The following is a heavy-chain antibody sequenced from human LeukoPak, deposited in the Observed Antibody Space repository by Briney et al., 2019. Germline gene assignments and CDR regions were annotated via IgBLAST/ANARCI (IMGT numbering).Heavy chain of an antibody. D-gene: IGHD3-22*01. CDR2: IYYSGST. J-gene: IGHJ4*02. V-gene: IGHV4-61*08. Sequence: SETLSLTCTVSGGSISSGGYYWSWIRQHPGKGLEWIGYIYYSGSTNYNPSLKSRVTISVDTSKNQFSLKLSSVTAADTAVYYCARVLYDSSGYYFAYWGQGTLVTVSS. CDR3: ARVLYDSSGYYFAY. CDR1: GGSISSGGYY.